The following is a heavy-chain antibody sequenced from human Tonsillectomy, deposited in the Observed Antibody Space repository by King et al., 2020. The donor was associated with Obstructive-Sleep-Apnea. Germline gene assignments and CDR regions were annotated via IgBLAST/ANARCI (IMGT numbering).Heavy chain of an antibody. CDR3: AKGRHTYHWLGAFDV. CDR1: GFTFSNYG. Sequence: VQLVESGGGVVQPGRSLRLSCAGSGFTFSNYGVHWVRQAPGKGLEWVAAISYDTTIKEYADSVKGRFTISRDNSKKTLYLQMDSLRTDDAAVYYCAKGRHTYHWLGAFDVGGLGTTVTVSS. V-gene: IGHV3-30*18. CDR2: ISYDTTIK. D-gene: IGHD3-10*01. J-gene: IGHJ3*01.